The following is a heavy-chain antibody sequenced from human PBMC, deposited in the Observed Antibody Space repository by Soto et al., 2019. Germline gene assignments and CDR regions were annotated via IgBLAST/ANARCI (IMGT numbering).Heavy chain of an antibody. CDR2: ISGSGGST. CDR1: GFTFSSYA. V-gene: IGHV3-23*01. J-gene: IGHJ4*02. CDR3: AKGKRAPYDYIWGSHNPFDY. Sequence: EVQLLESGGGLVQPGGSLRLSCAASGFTFSSYAMSWVRQAPGKGLEWVSAISGSGGSTYYTDSVKGRFTISRDNSKNTLYLQMNSLRAEDTAVYYCAKGKRAPYDYIWGSHNPFDYWGQGTLVTVSS. D-gene: IGHD3-16*01.